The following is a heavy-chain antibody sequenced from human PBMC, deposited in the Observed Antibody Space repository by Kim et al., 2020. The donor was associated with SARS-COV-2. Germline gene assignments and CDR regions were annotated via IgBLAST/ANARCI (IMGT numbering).Heavy chain of an antibody. D-gene: IGHD2-2*01. J-gene: IGHJ6*02. V-gene: IGHV4-34*01. CDR3: ARGPDIVVVPAATSGHGMDV. Sequence: RVTISVDTSKNQFSLKLSSVTAADTAVYYCARGPDIVVVPAATSGHGMDVWGQGTTVTVSS.